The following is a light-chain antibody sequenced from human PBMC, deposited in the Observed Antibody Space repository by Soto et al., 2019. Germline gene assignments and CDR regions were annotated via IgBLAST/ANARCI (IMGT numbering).Light chain of an antibody. CDR3: SYNAGSNNLRV. J-gene: IGLJ1*01. Sequence: QSALTQPPSASGSPRQPVTISCTGTSSDGGGYNYVSWYHQHPGKAPKLMIYEVSKRPSGVPDRFSGSKSDNTAALTVSGLQGEDEADYYCSYNAGSNNLRVFGSGTKVTV. CDR2: EVS. V-gene: IGLV2-8*01. CDR1: SSDGGGYNY.